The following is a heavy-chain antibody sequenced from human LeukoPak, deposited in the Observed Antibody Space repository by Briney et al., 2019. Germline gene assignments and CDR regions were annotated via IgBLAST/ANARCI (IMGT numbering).Heavy chain of an antibody. D-gene: IGHD2-8*01. CDR3: ARGSNGHRAHFDY. CDR2: IYTSGST. Sequence: SETLSLTCTVSGGSISSGSYYWSWIRQPAGKGLEWIGRIYTSGSTNYNPSLKSRVTISVDTSKNQFSLKLSSVTAADTAVYYCARGSNGHRAHFDYWGQGTLVTVSS. J-gene: IGHJ4*02. V-gene: IGHV4-61*02. CDR1: GGSISSGSYY.